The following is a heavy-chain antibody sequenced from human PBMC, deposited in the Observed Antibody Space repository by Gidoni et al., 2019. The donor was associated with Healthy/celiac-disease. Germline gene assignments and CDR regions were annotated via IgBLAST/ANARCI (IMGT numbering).Heavy chain of an antibody. J-gene: IGHJ4*02. Sequence: QVQLVQSGAAVKKPGASVQVSCKASGYTFTSYDINWVRQATGQGLEWMGWMNPNSGNTGYAQKFQGRVTMTRNTAISTAYMELSSLRSEDTAVYYCARNNWNDASVDYWGQGTLVTGSS. CDR1: GYTFTSYD. V-gene: IGHV1-8*01. D-gene: IGHD1-1*01. CDR2: MNPNSGNT. CDR3: ARNNWNDASVDY.